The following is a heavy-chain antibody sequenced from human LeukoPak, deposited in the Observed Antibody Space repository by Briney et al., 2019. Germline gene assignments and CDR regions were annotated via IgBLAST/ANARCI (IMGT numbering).Heavy chain of an antibody. D-gene: IGHD1-1*01. CDR2: IIPIFGTA. V-gene: IGHV1-69*05. CDR3: AKSGFRYDPYYMDV. Sequence: SVKVSCKASGGTFSSYAISWVRQAPGQGLEWMGGIIPIFGTANYAQKFQGRVTITTDESTSTAYMELSSLRSEDTAVYYCAKSGFRYDPYYMDVWGKGTTVTVSS. J-gene: IGHJ6*03. CDR1: GGTFSSYA.